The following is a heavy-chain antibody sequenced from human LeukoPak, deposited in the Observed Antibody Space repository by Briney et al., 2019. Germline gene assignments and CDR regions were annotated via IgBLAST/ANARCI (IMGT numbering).Heavy chain of an antibody. CDR3: ARDRAAAARQPVDY. CDR1: GFTFSSYS. D-gene: IGHD6-13*01. J-gene: IGHJ4*02. Sequence: GGSLRLSCAASGFTFSSYSMNWVRQAPGKGLEWVSSISSSSTYIYYADSLKGRFTISRDNAKNSLYLQMNSLRAEDTAVYYCARDRAAAARQPVDYWGQGTLVSVSS. CDR2: ISSSSTYI. V-gene: IGHV3-21*01.